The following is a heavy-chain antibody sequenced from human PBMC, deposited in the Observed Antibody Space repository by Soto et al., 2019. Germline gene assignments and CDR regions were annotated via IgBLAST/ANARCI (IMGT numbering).Heavy chain of an antibody. Sequence: GGSLRLSCAASGFAFSNYEMNWVRQAPGKGLEWVSYISLSGSTIYYADSVKGRFTISRDDAKSSLYLQMDSLRADDTAVYYCARESFSASPNFFDYWGQGTLVTVSS. CDR2: ISLSGSTI. CDR1: GFAFSNYE. V-gene: IGHV3-48*03. CDR3: ARESFSASPNFFDY. D-gene: IGHD3-3*02. J-gene: IGHJ4*02.